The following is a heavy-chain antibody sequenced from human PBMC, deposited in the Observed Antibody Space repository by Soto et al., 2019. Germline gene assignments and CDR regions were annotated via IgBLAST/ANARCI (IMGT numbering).Heavy chain of an antibody. J-gene: IGHJ6*02. CDR1: GGSISGYY. CDR3: ARDLWGYCGTDCYPLDV. D-gene: IGHD2-21*02. V-gene: IGHV4-59*01. Sequence: SETLSLTCTVSGGSISGYYWSWIRQPPGKGLEWIGYMYNTGSTVYNPSFKSRVTISVDTSKNQFSLKLNSVTAAGTAVYYCARDLWGYCGTDCYPLDVWGQGTTVT. CDR2: MYNTGST.